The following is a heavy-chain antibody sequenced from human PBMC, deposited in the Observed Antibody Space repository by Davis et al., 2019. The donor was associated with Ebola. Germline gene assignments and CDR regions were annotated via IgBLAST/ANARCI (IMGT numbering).Heavy chain of an antibody. J-gene: IGHJ4*02. D-gene: IGHD4-17*01. V-gene: IGHV4-59*01. CDR1: GGSISNYY. CDR2: IYYSGHT. CDR3: ARGNDDYVAFDY. Sequence: SETLSLTCAVSGGSISNYYWSWIRQSPGKGLEWIGYIYYSGHTNYNPTLKSRVSITLDTSKTRFSLKVNSVTAADTAVYYCARGNDDYVAFDYWGPGTLVTVSS.